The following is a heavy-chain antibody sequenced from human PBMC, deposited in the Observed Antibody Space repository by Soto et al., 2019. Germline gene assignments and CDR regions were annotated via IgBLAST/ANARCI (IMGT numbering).Heavy chain of an antibody. CDR3: ARQRRATTTGTLYGLDV. V-gene: IGHV4-30-2*01. CDR2: ISQTGTT. CDR1: GGSISSGSHS. D-gene: IGHD1-26*01. Sequence: QLQLQESGSGLVKPSQTLSLICGVSGGSISSGSHSWNWIRQPPGKGLEWIGSISQTGTTYYKPSLKSRVTRSVDTSRNQFSLRLRAVTATETAVYYCARQRRATTTGTLYGLDVWGQGTTVTVSS. J-gene: IGHJ6*02.